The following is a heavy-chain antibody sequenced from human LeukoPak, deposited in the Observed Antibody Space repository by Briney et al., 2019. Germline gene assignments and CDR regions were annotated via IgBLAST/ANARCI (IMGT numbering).Heavy chain of an antibody. CDR3: ARVNINNWHSCDY. CDR2: IYHSGSP. D-gene: IGHD1-1*01. CDR1: GGSISSNNG. V-gene: IGHV4-4*02. Sequence: PSETLSLTCAVSGGSISSNNGWGWVGQPPGKGLEWIGEIYHSGSPNYNPSLKSRVTISVDKSRNHFSLNLSSVTAADTAVYYCARVNINNWHSCDYWGQGTLVTVSS. J-gene: IGHJ4*02.